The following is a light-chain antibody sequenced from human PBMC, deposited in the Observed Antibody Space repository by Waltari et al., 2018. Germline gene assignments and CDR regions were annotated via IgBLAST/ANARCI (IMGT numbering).Light chain of an antibody. V-gene: IGLV1-40*01. CDR3: QSYDSSLSGVV. J-gene: IGLJ2*01. CDR2: ANT. CDR1: SSNIRAAND. Sequence: QSVLTQPPSLYAAPGPRVNISCPGTSSNIRAANDHQWYHHLPGAAPELLIYANTNRPSGVPDRISASKSGTSASLAITGLQAADEAVYYCQSYDSSLSGVVFGGGTKLTVL.